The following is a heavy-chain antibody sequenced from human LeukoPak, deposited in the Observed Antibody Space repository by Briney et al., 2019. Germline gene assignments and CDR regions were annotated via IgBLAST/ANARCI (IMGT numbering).Heavy chain of an antibody. CDR3: AELGITMIGGV. CDR1: GFTFSSYE. CDR2: ISSSGSTI. Sequence: GGSPRLSCAASGFTFSSYEMNWARRAPGKGLEWVSYISSSGSTIYYADSVKGRFTISRDNAKNSLYLQMNSLRAEDTAVYYCAELGITMIGGVWGKGTTVTISS. D-gene: IGHD3-10*02. V-gene: IGHV3-48*03. J-gene: IGHJ6*04.